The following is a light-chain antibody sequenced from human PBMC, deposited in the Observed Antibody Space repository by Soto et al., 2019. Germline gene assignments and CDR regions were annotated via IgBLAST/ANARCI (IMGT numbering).Light chain of an antibody. CDR3: QVWDSSSEHVI. V-gene: IGLV3-21*02. J-gene: IGLJ2*01. CDR2: DDS. CDR1: NIGGKS. Sequence: SYELTQSPSVSVAPRQTARITCGGTNIGGKSVHWYQQKPGQAPVLVVYDDSDRPSGISERLSGSKSAHTATLTITRVEAGDEADYYCQVWDSSSEHVIFGGGTKLTVL.